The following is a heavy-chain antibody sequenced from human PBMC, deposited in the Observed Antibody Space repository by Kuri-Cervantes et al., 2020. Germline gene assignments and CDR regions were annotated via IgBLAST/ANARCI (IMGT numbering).Heavy chain of an antibody. CDR1: GFTFDDYA. CDR3: ARGLGQLGTSFDY. CDR2: ISWNSGSI. J-gene: IGHJ4*02. V-gene: IGHV3-9*01. Sequence: SLKISCAAPGFTFDDYAMHWVRQAPGKGLEWVSGISWNSGSIGYADSVKGRFTISRDNAKNSLYLQMNSLRVEDTAVYYCARGLGQLGTSFDYWGQGTLVTVSS. D-gene: IGHD7-27*01.